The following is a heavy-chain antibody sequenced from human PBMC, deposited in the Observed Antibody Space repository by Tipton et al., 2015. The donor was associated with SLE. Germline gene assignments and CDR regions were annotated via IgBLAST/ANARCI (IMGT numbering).Heavy chain of an antibody. V-gene: IGHV4-39*01. CDR3: ARRRYSSTWPFDF. CDR2: IYYSGST. J-gene: IGHJ4*02. CDR1: GGSISSRDYH. D-gene: IGHD6-13*01. Sequence: TLSLTCTVSGGSISSRDYHWGWIRQPPGKGLEWIGNIYYSGSTYHNPSLKSRVTISVDTSKNQFSLKLSSVTAADTAVYYCARRRYSSTWPFDFWGQGTLVTVSS.